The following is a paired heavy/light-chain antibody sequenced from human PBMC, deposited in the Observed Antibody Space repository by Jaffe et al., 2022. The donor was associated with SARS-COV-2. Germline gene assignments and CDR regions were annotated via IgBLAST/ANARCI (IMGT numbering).Heavy chain of an antibody. CDR3: ATSSPDKRSHDF. Sequence: QVQLQESGPGLVKPSETLSLTCAVSGASMNSDYWWSWVRQPPGKGLEWIGETSNSGDTNYNPSLKSRVAISPDKSKNQFSLNLNFVTAADTAVYYCATSSPDKRSHDFWGQGTLVTVSS. V-gene: IGHV4-4*02. CDR1: GASMNSDYW. CDR2: TSNSGDT. J-gene: IGHJ4*02.
Light chain of an antibody. CDR3: QQYSSTPYT. V-gene: IGKV4-1*01. J-gene: IGKJ2*01. Sequence: DIVMTQSPDSLAVSLGERATINCKSSQSVVWSVNNKNSVVWYQQKPGQPPKLLIYWASTRDSGVPDRFSGSGSGTDFTLTIDSLQAEDVAVYYCQQYSSTPYTLGQGTKLEIK. CDR2: WAS. CDR1: QSVVWSVNNKNS.